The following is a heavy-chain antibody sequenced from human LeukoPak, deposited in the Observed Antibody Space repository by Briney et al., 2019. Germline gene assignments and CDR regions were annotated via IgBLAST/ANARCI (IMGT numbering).Heavy chain of an antibody. D-gene: IGHD6-13*01. J-gene: IGHJ4*02. CDR3: ARTSAAAGGY. CDR1: GFTFSSYS. V-gene: IGHV3-21*01. Sequence: GGSLRLSCAASGFTFSSYSISWVRQAPGKGLEWVSSISSSSSYIYYADSVKGRFTISRDNAKNSLYLQMNSLRAEDTAVYYCARTSAAAGGYWGQGTLVTVSS. CDR2: ISSSSSYI.